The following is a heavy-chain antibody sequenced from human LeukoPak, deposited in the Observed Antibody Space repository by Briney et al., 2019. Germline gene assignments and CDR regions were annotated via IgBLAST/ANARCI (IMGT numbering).Heavy chain of an antibody. J-gene: IGHJ5*02. CDR2: VYYNGPT. V-gene: IGHV4-39*07. D-gene: IGHD3-10*01. CDR1: GGSISSRSSY. CDR3: ARGGYYGSGSYYGNWFDP. Sequence: SETLSLTSSVSGGSISSRSSYWGWVRQSPGKGLEWVGSVYYNGPTYYNPSLMGRVTISRDTSKNQFSLKLTSVTAADTAVYYCARGGYYGSGSYYGNWFDPWGQGTLVTVSS.